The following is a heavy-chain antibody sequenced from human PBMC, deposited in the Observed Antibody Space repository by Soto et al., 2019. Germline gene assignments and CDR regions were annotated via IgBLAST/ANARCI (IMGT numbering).Heavy chain of an antibody. J-gene: IGHJ6*02. CDR2: INAGNGNT. V-gene: IGHV1-3*01. D-gene: IGHD6-13*01. Sequence: GAAVKVSCKASEDTFTRYVIHWVLQAPGQRLEWMGWINAGNGNTKYSQNFQGRVTITRDASASTAYMELSSLRSQDTAVYYCATSTIDTSTWKQYFYGMDVWGQGSTLTVSS. CDR1: EDTFTRYV. CDR3: ATSTIDTSTWKQYFYGMDV.